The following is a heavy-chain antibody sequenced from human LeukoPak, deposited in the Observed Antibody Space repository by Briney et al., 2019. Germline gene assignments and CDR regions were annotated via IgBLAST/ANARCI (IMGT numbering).Heavy chain of an antibody. CDR1: GYTFTSYA. Sequence: GASVKVSCKASGYTFTSYAMNWVRQAPGQGLEWMGWINTNTGNPTYAQGFTGRIVFTLDTSVSTAYLQISSLKSEDSAVYYCAKNGLGAVVKTDWGQGTLVTVSS. J-gene: IGHJ4*02. D-gene: IGHD3-22*01. CDR2: INTNTGNP. CDR3: AKNGLGAVVKTD. V-gene: IGHV7-4-1*02.